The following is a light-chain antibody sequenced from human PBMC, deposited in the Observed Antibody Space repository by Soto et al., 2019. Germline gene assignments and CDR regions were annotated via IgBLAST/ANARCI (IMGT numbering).Light chain of an antibody. J-gene: IGKJ2*01. Sequence: EIVLTQSPGTLSLSPGDRVTLSCRASQSIRSTYLAWFQHKPGQAHSLLIYGACTRATGIPDRFSGSGSGTDFTLTISRLEPEDVALYYCQQFGSSPHTFGQGTKLEIK. CDR3: QQFGSSPHT. V-gene: IGKV3-20*01. CDR1: QSIRSTY. CDR2: GAC.